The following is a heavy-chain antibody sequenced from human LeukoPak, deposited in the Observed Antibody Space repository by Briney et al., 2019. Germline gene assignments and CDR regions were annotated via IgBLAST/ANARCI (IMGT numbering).Heavy chain of an antibody. CDR3: ARSRYNWNGAIDY. Sequence: SETLSLTCTVSGGSITSKSYYWGWIRQPPGKGLEWIGSIYYSGSTYYNPSLKSRVTVSVDTSKNEFSLKMTSVTAADTAMYYCARSRYNWNGAIDYWGQGTLVTVSS. CDR1: GGSITSKSYY. CDR2: IYYSGST. V-gene: IGHV4-39*07. J-gene: IGHJ4*02. D-gene: IGHD1-20*01.